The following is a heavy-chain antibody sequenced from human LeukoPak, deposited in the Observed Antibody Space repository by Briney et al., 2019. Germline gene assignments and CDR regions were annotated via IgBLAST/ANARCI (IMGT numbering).Heavy chain of an antibody. CDR1: GGSISSGGYY. CDR2: IYYSGST. V-gene: IGHV4-31*03. J-gene: IGHJ4*02. D-gene: IGHD3-10*01. CDR3: ASRRWFGELYDY. Sequence: SQTLYLTCTVSGGSISSGGYYWSWIRQRPGKGLEWIGYIYYSGSTYYNPSLKSRVTISVDTSKNQFSLKLSSVTAADTAVYYCASRRWFGELYDYWGQGTLVTVSS.